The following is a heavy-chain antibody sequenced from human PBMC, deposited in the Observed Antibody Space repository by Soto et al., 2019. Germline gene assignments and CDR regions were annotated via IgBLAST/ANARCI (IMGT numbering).Heavy chain of an antibody. CDR2: IYYSGST. Sequence: SETLSLTCTVSGGSISSSSYYWGWIRQPPGKGLEWIGSIYYSGSTYYNPSLKSRVTISVDTSKNQFSLKLSSVTAADTAAYYCARFYYYGSGSYYRALDDWGQGTLVTVSS. J-gene: IGHJ4*02. CDR1: GGSISSSSYY. CDR3: ARFYYYGSGSYYRALDD. V-gene: IGHV4-39*01. D-gene: IGHD3-10*01.